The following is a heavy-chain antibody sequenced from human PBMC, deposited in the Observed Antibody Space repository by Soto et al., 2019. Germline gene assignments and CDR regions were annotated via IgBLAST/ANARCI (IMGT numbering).Heavy chain of an antibody. J-gene: IGHJ4*02. CDR3: ARIGRYHGPLDY. D-gene: IGHD3-16*02. Sequence: PSETLSLTCSVSGVSISSYFWSWIRQPPGRGVEWIGYTYHRGSTNYSPSLKSRVAISLDTSESQFSLKVSSVTAADTAVYYCARIGRYHGPLDYSGQGPPVTVSS. CDR2: TYHRGST. CDR1: GVSISSYF. V-gene: IGHV4-59*01.